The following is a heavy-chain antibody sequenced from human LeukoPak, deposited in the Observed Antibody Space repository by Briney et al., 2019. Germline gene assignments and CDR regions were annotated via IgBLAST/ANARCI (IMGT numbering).Heavy chain of an antibody. CDR3: ARDQYDTWSRRGNFDS. CDR1: GFTFSSYG. CDR2: ISYDGSNK. Sequence: LAGGSLRLSCAASGFTFSSYGMHWVRQAPGKGLEWVAVISYDGSNKYYADSVKGRFTISRDNSKNTLYLQMNSLRAEDTAVYYCARDQYDTWSRRGNFDSWGQGTLVIVSS. J-gene: IGHJ4*02. V-gene: IGHV3-30*03. D-gene: IGHD3-3*01.